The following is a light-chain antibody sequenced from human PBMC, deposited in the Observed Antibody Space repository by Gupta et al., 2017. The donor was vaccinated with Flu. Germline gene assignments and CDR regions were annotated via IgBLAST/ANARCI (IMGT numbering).Light chain of an antibody. CDR1: QSLLHSNGNTY. CDR2: LGS. V-gene: IGKV2-28*01. CDR3: REALKTSFT. J-gene: IGKJ2*01. Sequence: DIVMTQSPLFLPVTPGEPASISCRSSQSLLHSNGNTYLDWYLQKPGQSPQLLIYLGSNRASGVPDRFSGSGSGTDFTLKISRGEAEDVGVYYCREALKTSFTFGQGTKMEIK.